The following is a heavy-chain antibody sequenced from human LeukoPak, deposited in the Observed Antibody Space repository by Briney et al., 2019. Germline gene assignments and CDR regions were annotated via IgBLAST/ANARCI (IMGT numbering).Heavy chain of an antibody. V-gene: IGHV3-23*01. CDR1: GFTFSSYA. J-gene: IGHJ6*02. D-gene: IGHD6-13*01. Sequence: GGSLRLSCAASGFTFSSYAMSWVRQAPGKGLGWVSAISGSGGSTYYADSVKGRFTISRDNSKNTLYLQMNSLRAEDTAVYYCARVGASSSWWDPYYYGMDVWGQGTTVTVSS. CDR2: ISGSGGST. CDR3: ARVGASSSWWDPYYYGMDV.